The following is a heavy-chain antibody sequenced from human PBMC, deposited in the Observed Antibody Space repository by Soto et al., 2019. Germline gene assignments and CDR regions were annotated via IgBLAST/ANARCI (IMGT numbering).Heavy chain of an antibody. CDR1: GGSISSGGYY. V-gene: IGHV4-31*03. CDR3: AATNTGSYACDI. D-gene: IGHD1-1*01. Sequence: QVQLQESGPGLVKPSQTLSLTCTVSGGSISSGGYYWSWIRQHPGKGLEWLGYIYYSGSTSYNPSLKSRVSISVGTSKNQCALKLSSVTAADTAVYDCAATNTGSYACDIWRQETIVTVSS. CDR2: IYYSGST. J-gene: IGHJ3*02.